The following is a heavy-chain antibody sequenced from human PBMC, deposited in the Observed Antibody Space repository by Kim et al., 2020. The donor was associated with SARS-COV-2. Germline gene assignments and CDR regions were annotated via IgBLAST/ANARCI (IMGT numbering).Heavy chain of an antibody. Sequence: AQGFTGRFVFSLDTSVSTAYLQISSLQAEDTAVYYCAREVVAPYRDLFDPWGQGTLVTVSS. CDR3: AREVVAPYRDLFDP. V-gene: IGHV7-4-1*02. D-gene: IGHD2-15*01. J-gene: IGHJ5*02.